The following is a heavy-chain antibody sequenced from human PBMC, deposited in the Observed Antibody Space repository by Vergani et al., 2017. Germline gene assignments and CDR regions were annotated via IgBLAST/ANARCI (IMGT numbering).Heavy chain of an antibody. CDR3: AKGHGRNIVVVPAAIRGNWFDP. Sequence: QVQLVESGGGVVQPGRSLRLSCAASGFTFSSYGMHWVRQAPGKGLEWVAVISYDGSNKYYADSVKGRFTISGDNSKNTLYLQMNSLRAEDTAVYYCAKGHGRNIVVVPAAIRGNWFDPWGQGTLVTVSS. CDR2: ISYDGSNK. J-gene: IGHJ5*02. CDR1: GFTFSSYG. D-gene: IGHD2-2*01. V-gene: IGHV3-30*18.